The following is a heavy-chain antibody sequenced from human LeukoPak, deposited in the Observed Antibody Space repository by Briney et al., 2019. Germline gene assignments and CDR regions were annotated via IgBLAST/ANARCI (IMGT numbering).Heavy chain of an antibody. CDR3: AKVAGYVFDY. J-gene: IGHJ4*02. Sequence: SETLSLTCAVSGGSLSSSNWWSWVRQSPGKGLEWIGEIHHSGTTTYNPSLMSRVTMSVDKSNNQLSLNLRSVTAADTAVYYCAKVAGYVFDYWGQGTLVTVSS. D-gene: IGHD3-16*01. V-gene: IGHV4-4*02. CDR2: IHHSGTT. CDR1: GGSLSSSNW.